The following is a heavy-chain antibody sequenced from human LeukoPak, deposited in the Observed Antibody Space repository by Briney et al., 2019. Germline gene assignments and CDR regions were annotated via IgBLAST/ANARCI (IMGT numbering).Heavy chain of an antibody. J-gene: IGHJ3*02. Sequence: PGGSLRLSCAASGLTLSVNYITCVRQAPGKGLEWVSLIYSGGSTYYADSVKGRFTISRDNSKNTLYLQMNSLRDEDTAVYYCAGGILGYYDLGIWGKGTMVTVSS. CDR1: GLTLSVNY. V-gene: IGHV3-53*01. CDR3: AGGILGYYDLGI. CDR2: IYSGGST. D-gene: IGHD3-22*01.